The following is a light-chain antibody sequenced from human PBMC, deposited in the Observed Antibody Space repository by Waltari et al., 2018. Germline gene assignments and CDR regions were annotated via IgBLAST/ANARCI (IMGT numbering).Light chain of an antibody. V-gene: IGLV4-69*01. CDR1: SGHSSNL. J-gene: IGLJ3*02. Sequence: QLVLTQSPSASASLGASVKLTCTLSSGHSSNLIAWHQQQPEKGPRYLMKVNSDGRHSKGDEIPDRFSGSSSGAERYLTISSLQSEDEADYYCQTGGHGTWVFGGGTKLTVL. CDR3: QTGGHGTWV. CDR2: VNSDGRH.